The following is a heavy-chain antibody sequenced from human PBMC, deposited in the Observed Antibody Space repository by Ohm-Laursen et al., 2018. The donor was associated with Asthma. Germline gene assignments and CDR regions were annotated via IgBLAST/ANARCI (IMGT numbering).Heavy chain of an antibody. D-gene: IGHD3-3*01. CDR3: ARSSYYDFWSGYYNPGYFDY. CDR2: IYYSGST. Sequence: SDTLSLTCTVSGGSVSSGSYYWSWIRQPPGKGLEWIGYIYYSGSTNYNPSLKSRVTISVDTSKNQFSLKLSSVTAADTAVYYCARSSYYDFWSGYYNPGYFDYWGQGTLVTVSS. CDR1: GGSVSSGSYY. J-gene: IGHJ4*02. V-gene: IGHV4-61*01.